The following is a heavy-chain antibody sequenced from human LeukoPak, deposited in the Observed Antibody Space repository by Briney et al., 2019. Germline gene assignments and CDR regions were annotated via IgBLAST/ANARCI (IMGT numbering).Heavy chain of an antibody. V-gene: IGHV3-9*01. J-gene: IGHJ4*02. D-gene: IGHD6-19*01. CDR3: AKAVIAVAGTAHFDY. CDR1: GFTFDDYA. Sequence: GGSLRLSCAASGFTFDDYAMHWVRQAPGKGLEWVSGISWNSGSIGYADSVKGRFTISSDNAKNSLYLQMNSLRAEDTALYYCAKAVIAVAGTAHFDYWGQGTLVTVSS. CDR2: ISWNSGSI.